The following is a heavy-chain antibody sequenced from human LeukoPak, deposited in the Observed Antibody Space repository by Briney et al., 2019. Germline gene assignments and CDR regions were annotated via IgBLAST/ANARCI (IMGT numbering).Heavy chain of an antibody. CDR1: GFTFSSYS. Sequence: KPGGSLRLSCAASGFTFSSYSMNWVRQAPGKGLEWVSSISSSSSYIYYADSVKGRFTISRDNAKNSLYLQMNSLRAEDMALYYCAKDNRAVVTAIFDYWGQGTLVTVSS. V-gene: IGHV3-21*04. CDR3: AKDNRAVVTAIFDY. CDR2: ISSSSSYI. J-gene: IGHJ4*02. D-gene: IGHD2-21*02.